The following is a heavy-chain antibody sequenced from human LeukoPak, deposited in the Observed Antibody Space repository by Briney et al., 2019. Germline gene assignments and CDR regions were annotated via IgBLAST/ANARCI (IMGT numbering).Heavy chain of an antibody. D-gene: IGHD5-12*01. CDR1: GFTFNTNV. J-gene: IGHJ4*02. CDR2: ISGRTGGT. Sequence: GGSLRLSCAASGFTFNTNVMSWVRQAPGKGLEWVSAISGRTGGTYYADSVKGRFTISRDNSKSTLYLQMDSLRAEDTAVYYCAKCGNSGCHLIDYWGQGTLVTVSS. V-gene: IGHV3-23*01. CDR3: AKCGNSGCHLIDY.